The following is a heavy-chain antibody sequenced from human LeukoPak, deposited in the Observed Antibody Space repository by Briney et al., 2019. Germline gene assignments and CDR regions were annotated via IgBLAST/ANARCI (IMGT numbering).Heavy chain of an antibody. Sequence: ASVKVSCKASGYTFTGYYMHWVRQAPGQGLEWMGIINPSGGSTSYAQKFQGRVTMTRDTSTSTVYMELSSLRSEDTAVYYCARESAAEMATISDDYWGQGTLVTVSS. CDR2: INPSGGST. CDR1: GYTFTGYY. J-gene: IGHJ4*02. V-gene: IGHV1-46*01. D-gene: IGHD5-24*01. CDR3: ARESAAEMATISDDY.